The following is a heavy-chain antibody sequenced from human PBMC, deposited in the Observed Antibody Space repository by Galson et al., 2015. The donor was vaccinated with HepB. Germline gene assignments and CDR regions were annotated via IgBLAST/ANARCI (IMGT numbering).Heavy chain of an antibody. D-gene: IGHD4-17*01. V-gene: IGHV3-43*01. CDR2: ISWDGGST. CDR3: AKDSSYGDYDAFDI. J-gene: IGHJ3*02. Sequence: SLRLSCAASGFTFDDYTMHWVRQAPGKGLEWVSLISWDGGSTYYADSVKGRFTISRDNSKNSLYLQMNSLRTEDTALYYCAKDSSYGDYDAFDIWGQGTMVTVSS. CDR1: GFTFDDYT.